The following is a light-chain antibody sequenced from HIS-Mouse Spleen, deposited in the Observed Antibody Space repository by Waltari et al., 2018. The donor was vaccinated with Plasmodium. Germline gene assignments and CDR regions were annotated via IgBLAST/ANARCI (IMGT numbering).Light chain of an antibody. V-gene: IGKV1-8*01. CDR1: QGISSY. CDR2: AAS. Sequence: AIRMTQSPSSFSAPTPDGVTITCRASQGISSYLAWYPQKPGKAPKLLIYAASTLQSGVPSRFSGSGSGTDFTLTISCLQSEDFATYYCQQYYSYPLTVGGGTKVEIK. J-gene: IGKJ4*01. CDR3: QQYYSYPLT.